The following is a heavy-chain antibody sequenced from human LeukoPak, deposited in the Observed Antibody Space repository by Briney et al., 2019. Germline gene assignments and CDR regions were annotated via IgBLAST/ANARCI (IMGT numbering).Heavy chain of an antibody. D-gene: IGHD6-19*01. CDR1: GFTFSSYA. CDR2: ISGSGGST. J-gene: IGHJ3*02. V-gene: IGHV3-23*01. Sequence: GGSLRLSCAPSGFTFSSYAMSWVRQAPGKGLEWVSAISGSGGSTYYADSVKGRFTISRDNSKNTLYLQMNSLRAEDTAVYYCAKDRGYSSGWYSRDAFDIWGQGTMVTVSS. CDR3: AKDRGYSSGWYSRDAFDI.